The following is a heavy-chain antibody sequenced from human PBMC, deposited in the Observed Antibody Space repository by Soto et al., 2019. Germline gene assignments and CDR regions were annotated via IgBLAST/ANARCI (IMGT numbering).Heavy chain of an antibody. Sequence: QVQLVQSGAEVKKPGASVKVSCKASGYTFTSYYMHWVRQAPGQGLEWMGIINPSGGSTSYAQKFQGRVTMTRDTSTSTVYMELSSLRSEDTAVYYCARASEVVKTADWFDPWGQGTLVTVSS. CDR3: ARASEVVKTADWFDP. V-gene: IGHV1-46*01. J-gene: IGHJ5*02. CDR1: GYTFTSYY. D-gene: IGHD3-22*01. CDR2: INPSGGST.